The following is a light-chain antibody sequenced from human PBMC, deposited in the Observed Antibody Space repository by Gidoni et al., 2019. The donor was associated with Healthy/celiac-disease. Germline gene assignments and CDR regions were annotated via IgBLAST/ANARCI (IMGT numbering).Light chain of an antibody. V-gene: IGLV1-47*01. CDR2: RNN. Sequence: QSVLTQPPSASGTPGHRVTISCSGSSSNIRSNYVYWYQQLPGTAPKLLIYRNNQRPSGVPDRFSGSKSGTSASLAISGLRSEDEADYYCAAWDDSLSGWVFGGGTKLTVL. J-gene: IGLJ3*02. CDR3: AAWDDSLSGWV. CDR1: SSNIRSNY.